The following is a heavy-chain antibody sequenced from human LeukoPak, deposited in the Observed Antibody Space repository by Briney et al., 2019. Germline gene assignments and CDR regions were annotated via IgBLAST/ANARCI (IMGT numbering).Heavy chain of an antibody. CDR2: ISYDGSNK. CDR1: GFTFSSYG. V-gene: IGHV3-30*18. CDR3: AKARYSGSYYDYYYGMDV. J-gene: IGHJ6*02. Sequence: PGGSLRLSCAASGFTFSSYGMHWVRQAPGKGLEWVAVISYDGSNKYYADSVKGRFTISRDNSKNTLYLQMNSLRAEDTAVYYCAKARYSGSYYDYYYGMDVWGQGTTVTVSS. D-gene: IGHD1-26*01.